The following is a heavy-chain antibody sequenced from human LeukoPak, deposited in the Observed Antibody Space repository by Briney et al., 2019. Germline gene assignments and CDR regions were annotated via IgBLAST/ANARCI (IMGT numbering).Heavy chain of an antibody. D-gene: IGHD3-10*01. CDR1: GLTFSDYS. V-gene: IGHV3-48*02. CDR3: TRGSFGVFDY. Sequence: PGGSLRLSCAASGLTFSDYSMNWVRQAPGKGLEWVSSMNSDGSHIYHADSLEGRFTISRDNARNSVYLQMNGLRDEDTAVYYCTRGSFGVFDYWGQGILVTVSS. CDR2: MNSDGSHI. J-gene: IGHJ4*02.